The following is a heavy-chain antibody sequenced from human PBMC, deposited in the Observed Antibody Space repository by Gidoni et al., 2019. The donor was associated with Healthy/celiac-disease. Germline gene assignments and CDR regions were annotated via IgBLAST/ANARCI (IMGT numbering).Heavy chain of an antibody. CDR3: ASRSNGSLGFDY. CDR2: INHSGST. Sequence: QVQLQQGGEGRLRPPKPLSLTSTVYGGSFSGYYWSWIRQPPGKGLEWIGEINHSGSTNYNPSLKSRVTISVDTSKNQFSLKLSSVTAADTAVYYCASRSNGSLGFDYWGQGTLVTVSS. CDR1: GGSFSGYY. V-gene: IGHV4-34*01. J-gene: IGHJ4*02. D-gene: IGHD6-6*01.